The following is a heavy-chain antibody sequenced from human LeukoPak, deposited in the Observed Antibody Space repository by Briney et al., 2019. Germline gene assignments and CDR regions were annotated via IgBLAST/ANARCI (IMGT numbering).Heavy chain of an antibody. CDR1: GYSFTRYA. CDR2: INTNIGNP. D-gene: IGHD4-23*01. V-gene: IGHV7-4-1*02. Sequence: ASVKVSCKASGYSFTRYAMNWVRQAPGQGLEWMGWINTNIGNPTYAQGFTGRFVFSLDTSVSTAYLQISGLKAEDTAVYYCARLHGGNSNYYYGMDVWGQGTTVTVSS. CDR3: ARLHGGNSNYYYGMDV. J-gene: IGHJ6*02.